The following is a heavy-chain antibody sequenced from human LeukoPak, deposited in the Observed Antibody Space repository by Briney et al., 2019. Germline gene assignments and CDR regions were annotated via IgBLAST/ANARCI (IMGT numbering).Heavy chain of an antibody. D-gene: IGHD6-6*01. CDR1: GDSTCSVVDY. CDR2: IYYSGST. J-gene: IGHJ4*02. CDR3: ARDGDSSSSVLDY. Sequence: SETLSLTRTVSGDSTCSVVDYWSWIRHHPGTGLEWGGYIYYSGSTYYTQSLKSRVTISVDTSKNQFSLKLSSVTAADTAVYYCARDGDSSSSVLDYWGQGTLVTVSS. V-gene: IGHV4-31*03.